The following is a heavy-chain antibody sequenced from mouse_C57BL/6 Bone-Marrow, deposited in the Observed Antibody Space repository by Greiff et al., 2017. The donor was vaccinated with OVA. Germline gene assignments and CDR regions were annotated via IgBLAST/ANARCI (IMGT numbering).Heavy chain of an antibody. CDR3: ARDRYFDV. V-gene: IGHV7-1*01. J-gene: IGHJ1*03. Sequence: EVQLVESGGGLVQSGRSLRLSCATSGFTFSDFYMEWVRQAPGKGLEWIAASRNKANDYTTEYSASVKGRFIVSRDTSQSILYLQMNALRAEDTAIYYCARDRYFDVWGTGTTVTVSS. CDR2: SRNKANDYTT. CDR1: GFTFSDFY.